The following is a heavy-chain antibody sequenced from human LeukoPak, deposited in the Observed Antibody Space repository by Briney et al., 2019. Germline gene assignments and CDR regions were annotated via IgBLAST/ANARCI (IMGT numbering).Heavy chain of an antibody. V-gene: IGHV4-59*02. CDR2: VYYTGTS. CDR3: ARYSNHVDYFDS. CDR1: GDSVSSHY. Sequence: SETLSLTCTVSGDSVSSHYWGWIRQPPGNGLEWIAYVYYTGTSNYNPSLKSRVTISIDTSKDQFSLKLISVTAADTAVYYCARYSNHVDYFDSWGQGTLVTVSS. J-gene: IGHJ4*02. D-gene: IGHD4-11*01.